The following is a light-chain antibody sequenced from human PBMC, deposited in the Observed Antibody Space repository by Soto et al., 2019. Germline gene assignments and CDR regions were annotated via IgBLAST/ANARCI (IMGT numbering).Light chain of an antibody. CDR2: GAS. CDR3: QQYNDYSAT. Sequence: EIVMTQSPATLSVSPGERATLSCRASQNVSSKLAWYQQKPGQAPRLLIYGASTRATGIPARFSGSGSGTEFTLTISSLQSEDFATYYCQQYNDYSATFGQGTKVEIK. V-gene: IGKV3-15*01. CDR1: QNVSSK. J-gene: IGKJ1*01.